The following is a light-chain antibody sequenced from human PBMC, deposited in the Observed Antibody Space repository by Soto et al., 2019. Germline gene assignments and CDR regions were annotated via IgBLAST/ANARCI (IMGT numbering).Light chain of an antibody. CDR2: DVY. J-gene: IGLJ2*01. CDR1: SSDVGSYNF. Sequence: QSVLTQPASVSGSPGQSITISCTGTSSDVGSYNFVSWYQQHPGKAPKLMIYDVYRRPSGISNRFSGSKSGNTASLTISGLQADDEADYYCSSYAGGGTFVLFGGGTKLTVL. V-gene: IGLV2-23*02. CDR3: SSYAGGGTFVL.